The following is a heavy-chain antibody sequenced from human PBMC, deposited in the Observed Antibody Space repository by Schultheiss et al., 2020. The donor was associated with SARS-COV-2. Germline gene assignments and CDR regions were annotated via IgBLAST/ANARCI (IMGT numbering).Heavy chain of an antibody. Sequence: GGSLRLSCAASGFTVSSNYMSWVRQAPGKGLEWVSVIYSGGSTYYADSVKGRFTISRDNSKNTLYLQMNSLRAEDTAVYYCAKVTKAIAAGYYYGMDVWGQGTTVTVSS. D-gene: IGHD6-13*01. CDR2: IYSGGST. V-gene: IGHV3-53*01. J-gene: IGHJ6*02. CDR3: AKVTKAIAAGYYYGMDV. CDR1: GFTVSSNY.